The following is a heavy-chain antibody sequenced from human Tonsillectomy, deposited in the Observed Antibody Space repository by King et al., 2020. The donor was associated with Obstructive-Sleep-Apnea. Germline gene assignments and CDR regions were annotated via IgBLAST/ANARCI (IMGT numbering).Heavy chain of an antibody. V-gene: IGHV4-31*03. CDR3: AREAVSDYYGMDV. D-gene: IGHD6-19*01. Sequence: LQLQESGPGLVKPSQTLSLTCTVSGGSISSGGYYWSWIRQHPGKGLEWIGYIYYSGSTYYNPSLQSRVTISVDTSKKQFSLKLSSVTAADTAVYYCAREAVSDYYGMDVWGQGTTVTVSS. J-gene: IGHJ6*02. CDR1: GGSISSGGYY. CDR2: IYYSGST.